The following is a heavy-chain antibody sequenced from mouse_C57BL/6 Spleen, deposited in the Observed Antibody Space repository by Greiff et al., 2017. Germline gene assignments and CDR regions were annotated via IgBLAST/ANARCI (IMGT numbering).Heavy chain of an antibody. CDR1: GYSITSGYY. J-gene: IGHJ2*01. CDR2: ISYDGSN. D-gene: IGHD2-2*01. Sequence: EVQLQQSGPGLVKPSQSLSLSCSVTGYSITSGYYWNWIRQFPGNKLEWMGYISYDGSNNYNPSFKNRISITRDTSKNQCFLKLNSVTTEDTATYYCSRWNGYDDFDYWGQGTTLTVSS. V-gene: IGHV3-6*01. CDR3: SRWNGYDDFDY.